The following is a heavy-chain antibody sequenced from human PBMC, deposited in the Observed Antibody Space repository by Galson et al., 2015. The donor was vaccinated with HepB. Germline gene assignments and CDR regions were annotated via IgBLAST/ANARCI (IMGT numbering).Heavy chain of an antibody. CDR1: GFNSSIFW. D-gene: IGHD1-26*01. V-gene: IGHV3-7*01. Sequence: LRLSCAGSGFNSSIFWMSWVRQAPGKGLEWVANIKQDGREKYYVGPVKGRFTISRDNAGNSLYLQMNSLRGENTALYYCARSSGGYFDSWGQGIPVTVSS. CDR3: ARSSGGYFDS. CDR2: IKQDGREK. J-gene: IGHJ4*02.